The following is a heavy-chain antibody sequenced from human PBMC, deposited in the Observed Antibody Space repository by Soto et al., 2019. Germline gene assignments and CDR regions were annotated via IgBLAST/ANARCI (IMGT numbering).Heavy chain of an antibody. CDR1: GFSLTSPGMC. CDR2: IERDDDDK. Sequence: ESGPTLVNPTDTLTLTCTFSGFSLTSPGMCVSWIRQSPGKALEWLALIERDDDDKYYSTSLKTRLTISKDTRKNQVVLTMANMDPADTDTYYCARSIRGPRRFNGMDVWGKGTTVTVSS. V-gene: IGHV2-70*13. CDR3: ARSIRGPRRFNGMDV. J-gene: IGHJ6*04. D-gene: IGHD1-20*01.